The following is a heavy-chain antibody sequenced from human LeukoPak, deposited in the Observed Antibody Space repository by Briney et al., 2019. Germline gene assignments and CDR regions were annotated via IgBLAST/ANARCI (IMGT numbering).Heavy chain of an antibody. D-gene: IGHD2-8*01. CDR3: ARHGVADYESSTKYSYYYYYMDV. CDR1: GGSISSSSYF. Sequence: IPSETLSLTCTVSGGSISSSSYFWGWIRQPPGKGLEWIGSIYYSGSTYYSPSLKSRVTISVDTSKNQSSLRLTSVIAADTAVYYCARHGVADYESSTKYSYYYYYMDVWGKGTTVTVSS. CDR2: IYYSGST. J-gene: IGHJ6*03. V-gene: IGHV4-39*01.